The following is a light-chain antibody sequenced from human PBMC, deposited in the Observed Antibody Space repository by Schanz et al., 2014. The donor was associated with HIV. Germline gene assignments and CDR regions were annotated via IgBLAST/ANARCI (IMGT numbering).Light chain of an antibody. CDR2: SAS. Sequence: EIVMTQSPATLSLSPGERATLSCRASQTVSSNSLGWYQQKRGQVPRLLIYSASRRANGIPDRFSGSGSGTDFTLTISSLEPEDFAVYYCQHRSNWPLTFGGGTKVEIK. V-gene: IGKV3D-20*02. CDR1: QTVSSNS. CDR3: QHRSNWPLT. J-gene: IGKJ4*01.